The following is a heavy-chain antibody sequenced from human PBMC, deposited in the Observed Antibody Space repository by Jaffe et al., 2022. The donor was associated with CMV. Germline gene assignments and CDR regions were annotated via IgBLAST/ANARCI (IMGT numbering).Heavy chain of an antibody. J-gene: IGHJ5*02. V-gene: IGHV3-48*02. CDR3: ARDLWTTVVTPKSDWFDP. CDR2: ISYDSATM. D-gene: IGHD2-21*02. CDR1: GVNFSDHA. Sequence: EAQLVESGGGLVQPGGSLRLSCAASGVNFSDHAMNWVRQAPGKGLEWVSFISYDSATMYYAASVKGRFTISRDNAKRSLYLQMNSLRDEDTAVYYCARDLWTTVVTPKSDWFDPWGQGTLVTVS.